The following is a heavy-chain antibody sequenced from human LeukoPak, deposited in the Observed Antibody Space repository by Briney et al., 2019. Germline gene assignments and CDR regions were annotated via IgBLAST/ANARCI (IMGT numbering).Heavy chain of an antibody. D-gene: IGHD3-10*01. CDR2: ISSSSSYI. Sequence: GSLRLSCAASGFTFSSYSMNWVRQAPGKGLEWVSSISSSSSYIYYADSVKGRFTISRDNAKNSLYLQMNSLRAEDTAVYYCARGSLLGCAALSELFDPWGQGTLVTVSS. J-gene: IGHJ5*02. V-gene: IGHV3-21*01. CDR1: GFTFSSYS. CDR3: ARGSLLGCAALSELFDP.